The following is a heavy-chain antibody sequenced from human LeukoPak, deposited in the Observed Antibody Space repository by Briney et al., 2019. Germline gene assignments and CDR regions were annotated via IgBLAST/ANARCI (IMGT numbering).Heavy chain of an antibody. CDR2: IYHSGNT. CDR3: ARAPHNWNYVGNWFDP. D-gene: IGHD1-7*01. J-gene: IGHJ5*02. V-gene: IGHV4-38-2*02. CDR1: GYSISTSYY. Sequence: PSETLSLTCTVSGYSISTSYYWGWIRQPPGKGLEWIGSIYHSGNTYYNPSLKSRVTISVDTSKNQFSLKLSSVTAADTAVYYCARAPHNWNYVGNWFDPWGQGTLVTVSS.